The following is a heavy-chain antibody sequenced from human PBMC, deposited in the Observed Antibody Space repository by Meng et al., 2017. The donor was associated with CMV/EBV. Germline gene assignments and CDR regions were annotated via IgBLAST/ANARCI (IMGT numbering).Heavy chain of an antibody. CDR2: IWYDGSNK. J-gene: IGHJ3*02. CDR3: AKELPRDHDAFDI. CDR1: GFTFNSYG. V-gene: IGHV3-33*06. Sequence: GESLKISCAASGFTFNSYGMHWVRQAPGKGLEWVAVIWYDGSNKYYADSVKGRFTISRDNSKNTLYLQMNSLRAEDTAVYYCAKELPRDHDAFDIWGQGTMVTVSS.